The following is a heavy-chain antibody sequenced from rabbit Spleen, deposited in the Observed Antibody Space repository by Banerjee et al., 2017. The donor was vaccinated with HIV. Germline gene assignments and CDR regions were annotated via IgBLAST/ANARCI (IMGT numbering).Heavy chain of an antibody. V-gene: IGHV1S45*01. CDR3: AGDSGGGINYSYATDL. D-gene: IGHD6-1*01. CDR2: INAVTGRA. J-gene: IGHJ4*01. Sequence: QEQLLESGGGLVKPEGSLKLSCTASGFSFSDKAVMCWVRQAPGKGLEWIACINAVTGRAVYASWAKGRFTFSKTSSTTVTLQMTSLTAADTATYFCAGDSGGGINYSYATDLWGPGTLVTVS. CDR1: GFSFSDKAV.